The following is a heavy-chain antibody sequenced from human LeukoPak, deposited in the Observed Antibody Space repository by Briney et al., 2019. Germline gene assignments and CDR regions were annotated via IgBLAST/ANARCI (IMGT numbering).Heavy chain of an antibody. D-gene: IGHD3-10*01. CDR3: ARPPYPSSGTYYFYY. Sequence: SETLSLTCAVYGGSFSGYYWSWIRQPPGKGLEWIGEINHSGSTNYNPSLKSRVTISVDTSKNQFSLKLSSVTAADTAVYYSARPPYPSSGTYYFYYWGQGTLVTVSS. CDR2: INHSGST. CDR1: GGSFSGYY. J-gene: IGHJ4*02. V-gene: IGHV4-34*01.